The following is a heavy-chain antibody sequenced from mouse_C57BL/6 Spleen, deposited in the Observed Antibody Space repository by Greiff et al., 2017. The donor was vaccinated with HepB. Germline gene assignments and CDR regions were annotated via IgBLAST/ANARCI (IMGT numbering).Heavy chain of an antibody. V-gene: IGHV1-80*01. CDR2: IYPGDGDT. CDR1: GYAFSSYW. CDR3: AREGSTMITWLAY. J-gene: IGHJ3*01. Sequence: QVQLQQSGAELVKPGASVKISCKASGYAFSSYWMNWVKQRPGKGLEWIGQIYPGDGDTNYNGKFKGKATLTADKSSSTAYMQLSSLTSEDAAVYFCAREGSTMITWLAYWGQGTLVTVSA. D-gene: IGHD2-4*01.